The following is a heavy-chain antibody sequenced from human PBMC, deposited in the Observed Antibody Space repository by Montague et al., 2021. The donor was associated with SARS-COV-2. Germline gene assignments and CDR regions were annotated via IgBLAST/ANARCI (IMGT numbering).Heavy chain of an antibody. Sequence: TLSLTCTVSGASISSGDYYWSWIRQPAGKGLVWIVRLYTSGGSKYNPSLNITVTILVDTSKNQFSLNLMSVTAADTAEYCCARVGGGTTRYFDTWGQGTLVTVSS. CDR1: GASISSGDYY. D-gene: IGHD1-1*01. CDR2: LYTSGGS. J-gene: IGHJ4*02. CDR3: ARVGGGTTRYFDT. V-gene: IGHV4-61*02.